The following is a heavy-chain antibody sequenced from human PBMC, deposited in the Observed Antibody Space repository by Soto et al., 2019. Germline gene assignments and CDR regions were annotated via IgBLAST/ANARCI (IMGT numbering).Heavy chain of an antibody. CDR2: MSRTGDNT. J-gene: IGHJ4*02. D-gene: IGHD3-22*01. Sequence: EVQLLESGGGLVQPGESLRLSCAASGFTFSIYAMTWVRQSPGKGLEWVSSMSRTGDNTYYADSVKGRFTISRGNSKNTLYLQMNSLRAEDTAIYYCAKDQSNSNPLYYFDFWGPGTLVTVSS. CDR1: GFTFSIYA. CDR3: AKDQSNSNPLYYFDF. V-gene: IGHV3-23*01.